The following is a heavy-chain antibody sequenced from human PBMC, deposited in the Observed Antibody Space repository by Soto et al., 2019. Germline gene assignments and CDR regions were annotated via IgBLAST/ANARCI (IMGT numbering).Heavy chain of an antibody. CDR1: GFTFSGYV. Sequence: GGSLRLSCEASGFTFSGYVMSWVRQAPGKGLEWVSSISANGAATYYADSVKGRFTISRDNSKNTLYLQMNSLRAEDTAIYYCAKDRSSSGATVRFDPWGQGTLVTVSS. J-gene: IGHJ5*02. CDR3: AKDRSSSGATVRFDP. CDR2: ISANGAAT. V-gene: IGHV3-23*01. D-gene: IGHD1-26*01.